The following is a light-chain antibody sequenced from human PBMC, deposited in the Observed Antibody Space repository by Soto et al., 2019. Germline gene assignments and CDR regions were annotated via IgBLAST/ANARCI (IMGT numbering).Light chain of an antibody. CDR3: QQSYSTLSIS. Sequence: DIQMTQSPCSLSASVGDRVTITCRASESISRHLNWYQQKPGKAPNLLIYAASTLQNGVPSRFSDSGSGTDFTLTISSLQPEDFATYYCQQSYSTLSISFGQGTRLEIK. J-gene: IGKJ5*01. V-gene: IGKV1-39*01. CDR1: ESISRH. CDR2: AAS.